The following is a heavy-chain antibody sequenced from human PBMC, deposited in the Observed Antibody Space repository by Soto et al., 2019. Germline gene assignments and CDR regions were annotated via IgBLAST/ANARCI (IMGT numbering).Heavy chain of an antibody. D-gene: IGHD3-16*01. CDR3: ARDLPDVQVGGVMGDY. J-gene: IGHJ4*02. CDR2: INPSGGST. V-gene: IGHV1-46*03. CDR1: GYTFTSYY. Sequence: PGESLKISCKASGYTFTSYYMHWVRQAPGQGLEWMGIINPSGGSTSYAQKFQGRVTMTRDTSTSTVYMELSSLRSEDTAVYYCARDLPDVQVGGVMGDYWGQGTLVTVSS.